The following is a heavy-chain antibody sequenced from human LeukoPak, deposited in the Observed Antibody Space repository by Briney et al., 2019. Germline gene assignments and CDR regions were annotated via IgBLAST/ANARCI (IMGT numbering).Heavy chain of an antibody. CDR2: IIPIFGTA. V-gene: IGHV1-69*06. CDR3: AGGSGSYSVGYYYYYGMDV. Sequence: SVKVSCKASGGTFISYAISWVRQAPGQGLEWMGGIIPIFGTANYAQKFQGRVTITADKSTSTAYMELSSLRPEDTAVYYCAGGSGSYSVGYYYYYGMDVWGKGTTVTASS. CDR1: GGTFISYA. J-gene: IGHJ6*04. D-gene: IGHD3-10*01.